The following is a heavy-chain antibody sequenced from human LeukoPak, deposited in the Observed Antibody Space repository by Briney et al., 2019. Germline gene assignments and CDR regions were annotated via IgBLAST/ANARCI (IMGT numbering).Heavy chain of an antibody. CDR1: GYTFTSYG. V-gene: IGHV1-18*01. J-gene: IGHJ6*02. Sequence: GASVKVSCEASGYTFTSYGISWVRQAPGQGLEWMGWISAYNGNTNYAQKLQGRVTMTTDTSTSTAYMELRSLRSDDTAVYYCARDSSSSADYYYGMDVWGQGTTVTVSS. CDR2: ISAYNGNT. D-gene: IGHD6-6*01. CDR3: ARDSSSSADYYYGMDV.